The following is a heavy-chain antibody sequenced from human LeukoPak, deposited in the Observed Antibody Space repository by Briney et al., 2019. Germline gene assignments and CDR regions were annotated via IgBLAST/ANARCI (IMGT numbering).Heavy chain of an antibody. CDR2: ISHDGSNK. CDR1: GFTFSSYA. Sequence: GGSLRLSCAASGFTFSSYAMHWVRQAPGKGLEWVAVISHDGSNKYYADSVKGRFTISRDNSKNTLYLQMNSLRAEDTAVYYCARDPSGSAYYYDSSGYYSEPMYYFDYWGQGTLVTVSS. D-gene: IGHD3-22*01. CDR3: ARDPSGSAYYYDSSGYYSEPMYYFDY. V-gene: IGHV3-30-3*01. J-gene: IGHJ4*02.